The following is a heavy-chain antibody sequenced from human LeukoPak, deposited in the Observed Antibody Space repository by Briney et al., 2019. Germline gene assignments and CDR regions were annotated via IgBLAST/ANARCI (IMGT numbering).Heavy chain of an antibody. V-gene: IGHV4-59*01. J-gene: IGHJ4*02. CDR3: ARGGSRDGYNRPLDY. CDR2: IYYNGNT. D-gene: IGHD5-24*01. CDR1: DGSINSYY. Sequence: SETLSLTCSVSDGSINSYYWNWIRRPPGKGLEWIGYIYYNGNTNYSPSLKSRVTMLVDTSKNQFSLRLSSVTAADTAVYYCARGGSRDGYNRPLDYWGQGTLVSVSS.